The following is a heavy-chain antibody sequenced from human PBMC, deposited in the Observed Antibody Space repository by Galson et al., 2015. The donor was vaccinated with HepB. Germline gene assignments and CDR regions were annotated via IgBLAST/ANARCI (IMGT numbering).Heavy chain of an antibody. Sequence: ETLSLTCVVSGGAISTSHYHWGWIRQPPGKGLEWVGTSYYNGSTYYNPSLKSRITISVDTSKSQFSLRLSSVTVADTAMYFCARDEYGNDGFDIWGQGTLVTVSS. CDR2: SYYNGST. D-gene: IGHD4-17*01. CDR3: ARDEYGNDGFDI. J-gene: IGHJ3*02. CDR1: GGAISTSHYH. V-gene: IGHV4-39*07.